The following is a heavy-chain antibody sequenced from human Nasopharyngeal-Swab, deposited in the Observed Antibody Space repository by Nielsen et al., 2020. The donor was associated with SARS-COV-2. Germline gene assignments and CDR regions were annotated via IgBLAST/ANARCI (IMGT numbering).Heavy chain of an antibody. J-gene: IGHJ4*02. D-gene: IGHD6-6*01. CDR2: IYYSGST. CDR3: ARGGAARPGFDY. V-gene: IGHV4-31*02. Sequence: WIRQPPGKGLEWIGYIYYSGSTYYDPSLKRRVTISVDTSKNQLSLKLSSVTAADTAVYYCARGGAARPGFDYWGQGTLVTVSS.